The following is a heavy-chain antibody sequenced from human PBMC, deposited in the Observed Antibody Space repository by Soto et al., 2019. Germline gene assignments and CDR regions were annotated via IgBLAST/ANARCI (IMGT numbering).Heavy chain of an antibody. D-gene: IGHD3-3*01. CDR2: IIPIFGTA. V-gene: IGHV1-69*01. J-gene: IGHJ6*02. CDR1: GGTFSSYA. CDR3: AREPSDLDDDVWRPAPDYYGMDV. Sequence: QVQLVQSGAEVKKPGSSVKVSCKASGGTFSSYAISWVRQAPGQGLEWMGGIIPIFGTANYAQKFQGRVTITADESTSTAYMELSSLRSEDTAVYYCAREPSDLDDDVWRPAPDYYGMDVWGQGTTVTVSS.